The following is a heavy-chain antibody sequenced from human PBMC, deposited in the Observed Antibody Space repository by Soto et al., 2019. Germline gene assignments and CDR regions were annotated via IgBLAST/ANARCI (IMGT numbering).Heavy chain of an antibody. D-gene: IGHD3-16*01. CDR1: GFTFVGYW. V-gene: IGHV3-7*01. Sequence: EVQLVESGGGLVQPGGSLRLSCAASGFTFVGYWMSWVRQAPGRGLEWVANIKQDGSEKYYVDSVKGRFTISRDNTQNALFLQMSSLRAEDTAVYYCARGRGRDVWGQGTTVTVSS. J-gene: IGHJ6*02. CDR3: ARGRGRDV. CDR2: IKQDGSEK.